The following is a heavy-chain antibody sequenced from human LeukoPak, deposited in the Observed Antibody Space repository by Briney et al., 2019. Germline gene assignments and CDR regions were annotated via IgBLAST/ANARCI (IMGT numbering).Heavy chain of an antibody. CDR3: ARGRRGESYYGSGSFDY. V-gene: IGHV4-59*01. D-gene: IGHD3-10*01. J-gene: IGHJ4*02. CDR1: GGSINKYY. CDR2: VHDSAGT. Sequence: SETLSLTCTVSGGSINKYYWSWIRQSPGKGLEWLGYVHDSAGTIYNPSLKSRVTISVGTSKTQFSLKVTSVTAADTAVYYCARGRRGESYYGSGSFDYWGQGTLVTVSS.